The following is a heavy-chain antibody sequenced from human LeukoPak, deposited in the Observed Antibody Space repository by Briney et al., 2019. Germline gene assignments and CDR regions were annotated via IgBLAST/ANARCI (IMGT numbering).Heavy chain of an antibody. CDR2: INGDASKK. CDR1: GFTFSNYW. D-gene: IGHD2-2*01. V-gene: IGHV3-7*01. Sequence: PGGSLRLSCAVSGFTFSNYWMSWVRQAPGKGLEWVANINGDASKKYYVDSVKGRFTISRDNAKNSVDLQMNSLRGEDTAVYYCARDGILPDYWGQGTLVTVSS. J-gene: IGHJ4*02. CDR3: ARDGILPDY.